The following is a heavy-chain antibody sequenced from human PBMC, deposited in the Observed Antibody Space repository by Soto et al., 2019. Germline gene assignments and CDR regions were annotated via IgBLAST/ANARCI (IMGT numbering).Heavy chain of an antibody. CDR2: INHSGST. CDR3: ARRGSVPATSGPEPRWEPKRFSQKKTPPYFDY. V-gene: IGHV4-34*01. D-gene: IGHD2-2*01. CDR1: GGSFSGYY. Sequence: SETLSLTCAVYGGSFSGYYWSWIRQPPGKGLEWIGEINHSGSTNYNPSLKSRVTISVDTSKNQFSLKLSSVTAADTAVYYCARRGSVPATSGPEPRWEPKRFSQKKTPPYFDYWGQGTLVTVSS. J-gene: IGHJ4*02.